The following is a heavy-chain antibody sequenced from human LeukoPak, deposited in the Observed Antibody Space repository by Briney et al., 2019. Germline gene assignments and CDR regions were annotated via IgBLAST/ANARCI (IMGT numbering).Heavy chain of an antibody. CDR2: IYTSGST. D-gene: IGHD4-17*01. V-gene: IGHV4-61*02. J-gene: IGHJ3*02. CDR3: AKTVTVTTSAFDI. Sequence: SETLSLTCTVSGGSISSGTYYWSWIRQPAGKGLEWIGRIYTSGSTNYNPSLKSRVTISVDTSKNQFSLKLSSVTAADTAVYYCAKTVTVTTSAFDIWGQGTMVTVSS. CDR1: GGSISSGTYY.